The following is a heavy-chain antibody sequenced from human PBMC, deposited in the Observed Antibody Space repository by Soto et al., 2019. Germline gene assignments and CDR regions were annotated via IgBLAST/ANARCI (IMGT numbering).Heavy chain of an antibody. V-gene: IGHV3-21*01. CDR3: ARVYSGSPPDY. CDR1: VFTFISYS. CDR2: ISSSSSYI. D-gene: IGHD1-26*01. Sequence: PGWSLRLSCASSVFTFISYSMNWVRQAPGKGLEWVSSISSSSSYIYYADSVKGRFTISRDNAKNSLYLQMNSLRAEDTAVYYCARVYSGSPPDYWGQGTLVTV. J-gene: IGHJ4*02.